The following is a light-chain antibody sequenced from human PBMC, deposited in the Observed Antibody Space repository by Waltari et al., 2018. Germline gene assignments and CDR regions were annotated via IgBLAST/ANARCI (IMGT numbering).Light chain of an antibody. CDR1: SSNLGVNS. V-gene: IGLV1-44*01. Sequence: QSVLTQSHSVSATPGQRVTISCSGSSSNLGVNSVNCYQHVPGAAPRLLIYSNNRRPSGVPDRFSGSKSGTSASLAISGLQSEDEAHYYCATWDSDVNAWLFGGGTKVTVL. CDR3: ATWDSDVNAWL. CDR2: SNN. J-gene: IGLJ2*01.